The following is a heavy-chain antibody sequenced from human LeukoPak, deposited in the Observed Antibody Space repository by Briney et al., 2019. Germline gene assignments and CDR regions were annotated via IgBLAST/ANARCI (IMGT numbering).Heavy chain of an antibody. D-gene: IGHD4/OR15-4a*01. CDR2: IYPGDSDT. CDR1: GYRFTSYW. V-gene: IGHV5-51*01. CDR3: ARHLYGTTTTCSYFDS. Sequence: GESLKISCKGSGYRFTSYWIGWVRQMPGKGLEWMVIIYPGDSDTRYSPSFQGQVTISADKSINTAYLQWSSLKASDTAMYYCARHLYGTTTTCSYFDSRGQRTLVTVSS. J-gene: IGHJ4*02.